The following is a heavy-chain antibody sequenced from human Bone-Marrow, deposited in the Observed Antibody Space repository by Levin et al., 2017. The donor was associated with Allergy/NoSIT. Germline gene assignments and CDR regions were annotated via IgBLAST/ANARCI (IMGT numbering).Heavy chain of an antibody. D-gene: IGHD3-10*01. Sequence: GWSLRLSCEASGFKFNTYAMHWVRQAPGKGLEWLAVISFDGSYIYYEDSVKGRFTITRDNSKNTLYLQMNSLGGEDTAVYYCAKDGGGLLWVGEILDAFDVWGQGTLVTVS. CDR3: AKDGGGLLWVGEILDAFDV. CDR1: GFKFNTYA. V-gene: IGHV3-30*18. CDR2: ISFDGSYI. J-gene: IGHJ3*01.